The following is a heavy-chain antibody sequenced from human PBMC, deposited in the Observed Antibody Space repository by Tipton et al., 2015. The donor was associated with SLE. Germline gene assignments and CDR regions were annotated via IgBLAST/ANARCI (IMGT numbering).Heavy chain of an antibody. CDR2: IHTSGIT. CDR1: GGSISGGSYF. Sequence: GLVKPSETLSLTCTVSGGSISGGSYFWSWIRQAAGKGLEWIGRIHTSGITNYNPSLKSRVTISVDTSKNQFSLKLSSVTAADTALYYCARQRLGLDYWGQGTLLTVSS. J-gene: IGHJ4*02. D-gene: IGHD3-9*01. V-gene: IGHV4-61*02. CDR3: ARQRLGLDY.